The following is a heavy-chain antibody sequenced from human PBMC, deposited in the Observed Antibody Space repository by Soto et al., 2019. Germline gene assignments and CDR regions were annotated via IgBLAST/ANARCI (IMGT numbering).Heavy chain of an antibody. J-gene: IGHJ5*02. CDR3: ARHWGFAVAGSRFDL. Sequence: PSETLSLTCTVSGGSISSGDYYWSWIRQPPGKGLEWIGYIYYSGSTYYNPSLKSRVTISVDLSNNQFSLRLSSVTAADTALYYCARHWGFAVAGSRFDLWGLGTLVTVS. CDR1: GGSISSGDYY. D-gene: IGHD6-13*01. CDR2: IYYSGST. V-gene: IGHV4-30-4*01.